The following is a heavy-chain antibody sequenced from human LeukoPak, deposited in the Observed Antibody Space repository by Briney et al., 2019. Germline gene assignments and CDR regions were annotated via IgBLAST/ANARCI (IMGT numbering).Heavy chain of an antibody. CDR3: ARERWHCRGNDCYSVYYYGLDV. V-gene: IGHV1-3*01. Sequence: ASVKVSCKASGYTFTTYAVHWVRQAPGQRLEWMGWINAGNGNTKYSQKFQARVTITRDTSASTVYMELSSLTSDDTAVYYCARERWHCRGNDCYSVYYYGLDVWGQGTTVTVSS. D-gene: IGHD2-15*01. CDR1: GYTFTTYA. CDR2: INAGNGNT. J-gene: IGHJ6*02.